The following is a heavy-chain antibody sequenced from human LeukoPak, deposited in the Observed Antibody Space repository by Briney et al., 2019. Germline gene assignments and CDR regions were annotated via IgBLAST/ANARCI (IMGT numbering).Heavy chain of an antibody. CDR1: GFTFGSSP. CDR3: AKIAVSGLWYFDL. D-gene: IGHD6-19*01. CDR2: ISVGGDYI. Sequence: PGGSLRLSCEATGFTFGSSPMSWVRQAPGKGLEWVSSISVGGDYIHYADSVRGRFTISRDNSKSTLYLQMNSLRAEDTAVYYCAKIAVSGLWYFDLWGRGTLVTVSS. J-gene: IGHJ2*01. V-gene: IGHV3-23*01.